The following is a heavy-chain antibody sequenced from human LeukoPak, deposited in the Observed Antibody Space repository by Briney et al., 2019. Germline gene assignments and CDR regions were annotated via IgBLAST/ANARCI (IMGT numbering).Heavy chain of an antibody. J-gene: IGHJ5*02. D-gene: IGHD2-8*01. V-gene: IGHV1-2*02. CDR3: ARLNGGERWFDP. CDR1: GYTFTGYY. Sequence: ASAKVSCKASGYTFTGYYMHWVRQAPGQGLEWMGWINPNSGGTNYAQKFQGRVTMTRDTSISTAYMELSRLRSDDTAVYYCARLNGGERWFDPWGQGTLVTVSS. CDR2: INPNSGGT.